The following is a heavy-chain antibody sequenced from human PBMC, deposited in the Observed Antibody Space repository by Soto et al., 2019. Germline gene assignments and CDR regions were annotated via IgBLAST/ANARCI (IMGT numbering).Heavy chain of an antibody. Sequence: GGSLRLSCASSGFTLSMSAVNWVRQAPGKGLEWVSYISDSGDGTYYADSVKGRFTISRDRSKNTVSLQMDSLRAEDTAVYYCAKDRGIIVKAGDAFDVWGQGTKVTVSS. CDR2: ISDSGDGT. V-gene: IGHV3-23*01. CDR1: GFTLSMSA. J-gene: IGHJ3*01. CDR3: AKDRGIIVKAGDAFDV. D-gene: IGHD3-16*02.